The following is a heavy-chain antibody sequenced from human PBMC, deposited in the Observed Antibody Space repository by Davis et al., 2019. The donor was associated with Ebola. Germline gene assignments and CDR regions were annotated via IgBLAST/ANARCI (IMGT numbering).Heavy chain of an antibody. CDR3: AKDIYPVVVSGVFDY. CDR2: INWNSGST. V-gene: IGHV3-20*04. CDR1: GFTFDDYA. D-gene: IGHD2-15*01. J-gene: IGHJ4*02. Sequence: GESLKISCAASGFTFDDYAMAWVRQAPGKGLEWVSGINWNSGSTGYADSVKGRFTISRDNSKNTLYLQMNSLRAGDTAVYYCAKDIYPVVVSGVFDYWGQGTLVTVSS.